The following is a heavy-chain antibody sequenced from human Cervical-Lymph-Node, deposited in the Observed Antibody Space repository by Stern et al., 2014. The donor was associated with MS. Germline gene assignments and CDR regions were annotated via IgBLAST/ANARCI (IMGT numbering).Heavy chain of an antibody. CDR3: VRDKGWHLLSFGFDY. V-gene: IGHV3-30*04. D-gene: IGHD1-26*01. Sequence: MQLVESGGGVVQPGRSLRVSCTASGVTFSNSPMYWVRQAPGKGLERVAVISYDGRNKYFADSVKGRFTISRDNSKNALYLQMTGLRPEDSAVYYCVRDKGWHLLSFGFDYWGQGTLVTVSS. J-gene: IGHJ4*02. CDR2: ISYDGRNK. CDR1: GVTFSNSP.